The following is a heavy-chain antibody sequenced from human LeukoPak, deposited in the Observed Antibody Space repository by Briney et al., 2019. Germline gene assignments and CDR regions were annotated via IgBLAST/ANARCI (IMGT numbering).Heavy chain of an antibody. Sequence: GESLRLSCAASGFSFSTSWMHWVRQGPGKGLVWVSRISNDASDTIYADSVKGRFTISRDNAKNTLYLQMNSLRAEDTALYYCARDRGGLGPTTLNYWGQGTLVTVSS. CDR2: ISNDASDT. D-gene: IGHD6-19*01. CDR1: GFSFSTSW. CDR3: ARDRGGLGPTTLNY. J-gene: IGHJ4*02. V-gene: IGHV3-74*01.